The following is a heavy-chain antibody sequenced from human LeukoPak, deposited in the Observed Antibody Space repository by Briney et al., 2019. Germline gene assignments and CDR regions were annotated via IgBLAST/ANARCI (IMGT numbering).Heavy chain of an antibody. D-gene: IGHD3-3*01. J-gene: IGHJ4*02. CDR1: GGSISSSSYY. V-gene: IGHV4-39*01. Sequence: PSETLSLTCTVSGGSISSSSYYWGWIRQPPGKGLEWIGSIYYSGSTYYNPSLKSRVTISVDTSKNQFSLKLSSVTAADTAVYYCARLDGDFWSGYLRDYWGQGTLVTVSS. CDR2: IYYSGST. CDR3: ARLDGDFWSGYLRDY.